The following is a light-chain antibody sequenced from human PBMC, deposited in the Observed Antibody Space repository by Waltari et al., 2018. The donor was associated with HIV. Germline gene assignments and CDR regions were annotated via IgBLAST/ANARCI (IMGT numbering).Light chain of an antibody. CDR1: SSNIGNHH. CDR3: AAWDDSLSGV. J-gene: IGLJ2*01. CDR2: RNN. V-gene: IGLV1-47*01. Sequence: QSVLTQPPSASGTPGQRVTISCSGGSSNIGNHHVSWYQQFPGTAPKLLTYRNNQRPSGVPDRFSGSKSGTSASLVISGLRSEDEADYYCAAWDDSLSGVFGGGTKVTVL.